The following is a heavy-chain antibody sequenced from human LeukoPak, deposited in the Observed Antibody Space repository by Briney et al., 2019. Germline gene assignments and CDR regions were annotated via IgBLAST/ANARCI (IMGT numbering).Heavy chain of an antibody. V-gene: IGHV1-18*01. Sequence: GASVKVSCKASGYTFTSYAMHWVRQAPGQGLDWMGWISAYNGNTNYAQKLQGRVTMTTDTSTSTAYMELRSLTSDDTAVYYCARVGAYCTSTSCLDYWGQGTLVTVSS. J-gene: IGHJ4*02. CDR1: GYTFTSYA. CDR2: ISAYNGNT. D-gene: IGHD2-2*01. CDR3: ARVGAYCTSTSCLDY.